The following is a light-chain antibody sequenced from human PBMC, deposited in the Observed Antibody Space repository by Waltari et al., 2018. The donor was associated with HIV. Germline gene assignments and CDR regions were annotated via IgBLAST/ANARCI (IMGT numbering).Light chain of an antibody. CDR3: SSYAPTNNFYVL. J-gene: IGLJ2*01. Sequence: QSALTQPPSASGSPGQSVTISCTGTSSDIGGYNYVSWYQQPPGKAPKLIMTEVTKRPSGVPDRFSGSKSGNTASLTVPGLQAEDEAHYYCSSYAPTNNFYVLFGGGTALTVL. CDR1: SSDIGGYNY. V-gene: IGLV2-8*01. CDR2: EVT.